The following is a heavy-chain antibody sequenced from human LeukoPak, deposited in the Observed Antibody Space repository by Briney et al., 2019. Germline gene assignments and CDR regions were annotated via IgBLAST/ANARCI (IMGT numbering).Heavy chain of an antibody. CDR1: GFTFSGSA. CDR3: TTRALMVRGVIRDDAFDI. V-gene: IGHV3-73*01. Sequence: PGGSLRLSCAASGFTFSGSAMHWVRQASGKGLEWVGRIRSKANSYATAYAASVKGRFTISRDDSKNTAYLHMNSLKTEDTAVYYCTTRALMVRGVIRDDAFDIWGQGTMVTVSS. CDR2: IRSKANSYAT. J-gene: IGHJ3*02. D-gene: IGHD3-10*01.